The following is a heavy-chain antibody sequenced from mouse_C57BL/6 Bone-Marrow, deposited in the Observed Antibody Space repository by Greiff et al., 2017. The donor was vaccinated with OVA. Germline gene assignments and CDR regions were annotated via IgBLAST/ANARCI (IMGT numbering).Heavy chain of an antibody. CDR1: GYTFTSYG. D-gene: IGHD1-1*01. Sequence: VQLVESGAELARPGASVKLSCKASGYTFTSYGISWVKQRTGQGLEWIGEIYPRSGNTYYNEKFKGKATLTADKSSSTAYMELRSLTSEDSAVYFCARGITTVVAPYYFDYWGQGTTLTVSS. J-gene: IGHJ2*01. CDR2: IYPRSGNT. CDR3: ARGITTVVAPYYFDY. V-gene: IGHV1-81*01.